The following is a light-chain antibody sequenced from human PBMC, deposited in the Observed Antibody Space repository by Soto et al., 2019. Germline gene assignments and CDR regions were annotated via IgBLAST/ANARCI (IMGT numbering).Light chain of an antibody. CDR2: LEGSGSY. CDR1: SGHSSYI. Sequence: QLVLTQSSSASASLGSSVKLTCTLSSGHSSYIIAWHQQQPGKAPRYLMKLEGSGSYNKGSGVPDRFSGSSSGADRYLTIXXXXXXXXXDXYCETWDSNTWVFGGGTKLTVL. J-gene: IGLJ3*02. CDR3: ETWDSNTWV. V-gene: IGLV4-60*01.